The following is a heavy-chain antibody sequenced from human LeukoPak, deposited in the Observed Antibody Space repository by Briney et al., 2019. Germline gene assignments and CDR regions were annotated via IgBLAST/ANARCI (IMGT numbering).Heavy chain of an antibody. D-gene: IGHD6-13*01. V-gene: IGHV4-59*01. CDR1: GGSIRSYY. J-gene: IGHJ4*02. Sequence: SETLSLTCSVSGGSIRSYYWSWIRQPPGKGLEWIGYIYYSGSTTYNPSLKSRVTISVDTSKNQFSLKLSSVTAAGTAVYYCAREGPSSYSSSWYYFDYWGQGTLVTVSS. CDR2: IYYSGST. CDR3: AREGPSSYSSSWYYFDY.